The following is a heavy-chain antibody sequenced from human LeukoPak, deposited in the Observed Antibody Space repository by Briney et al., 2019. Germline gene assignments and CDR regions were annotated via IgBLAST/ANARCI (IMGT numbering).Heavy chain of an antibody. D-gene: IGHD6-13*01. V-gene: IGHV3-30*18. CDR1: GFTFSSYG. J-gene: IGHJ3*02. Sequence: TGGSLILSCAAYGFTFSSYGMHWVRQAPGRGLEWMAVISYYGSNKYYADSVKGRFTISRDNSKNTLYLQMNSLRAEDTAVDYRAKDISRSDAFDIWGQGTMVTVSS. CDR3: AKDISRSDAFDI. CDR2: ISYYGSNK.